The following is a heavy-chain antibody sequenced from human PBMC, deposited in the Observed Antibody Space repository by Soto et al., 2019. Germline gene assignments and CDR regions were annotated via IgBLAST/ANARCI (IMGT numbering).Heavy chain of an antibody. CDR3: AQRGRLGSEPTSNPSSDP. V-gene: IGHV2-5*02. CDR1: GFSLSTSGVG. J-gene: IGHJ5*02. Sequence: QITLMESGPTLVKPTQTLTLTCTFSGFSLSTSGVGVGWIRQPPGKALECLAVIFWDDDKRYSPSLQSRLTITKETTKTRVVQTRPTRDPVDTPTFYGAQRGRLGSEPTSNPSSDPGGQGPLVPVPS. CDR2: IFWDDDK. D-gene: IGHD2-15*01.